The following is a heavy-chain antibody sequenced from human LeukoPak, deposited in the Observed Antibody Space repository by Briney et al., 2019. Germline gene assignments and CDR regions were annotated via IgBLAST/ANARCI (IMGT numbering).Heavy chain of an antibody. CDR1: GLTVSSNF. CDR3: ARDVGGMATGYFDY. D-gene: IGHD5-12*01. Sequence: GGSLRLSCAASGLTVSSNFMSWVRQAPGKGLEWVSVIHSDGRTFYADTVKGRLTVSRDNSNDMLFLQMNSLRAEDTAVYYCARDVGGMATGYFDYWGQGTPVTVSS. V-gene: IGHV3-66*02. CDR2: IHSDGRT. J-gene: IGHJ4*02.